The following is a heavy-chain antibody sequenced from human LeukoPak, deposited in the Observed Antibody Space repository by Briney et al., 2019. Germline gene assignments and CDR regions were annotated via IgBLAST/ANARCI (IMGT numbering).Heavy chain of an antibody. CDR3: AVQVSLEQLGPTDAFDI. CDR1: GGTFSSYA. V-gene: IGHV1-69*13. Sequence: GASVKVSCKASGGTFSSYAISWVRQAPGQGLEWMGGIIPIFGTANYAQKFQGRVTITADESTSTAYMELSSLRSEDTAVYYCAVQVSLEQLGPTDAFDIWGQGTMVTVSS. CDR2: IIPIFGTA. D-gene: IGHD7-27*01. J-gene: IGHJ3*02.